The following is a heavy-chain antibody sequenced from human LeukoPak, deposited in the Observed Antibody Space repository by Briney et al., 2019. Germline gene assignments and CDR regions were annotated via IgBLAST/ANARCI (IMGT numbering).Heavy chain of an antibody. CDR1: GYTFITSD. CDR3: TRKLRLDEH. D-gene: IGHD1-7*01. Sequence: GASVKVSCKASGYTFITSDINWVRQASGQGLEWMGYIDPESGYTTYAQKFQGRVTMTRDTSTSTAYMELSSPTPDDTAIYYCTRKLRLDEHWGQGTLVAVSS. J-gene: IGHJ4*02. CDR2: IDPESGYT. V-gene: IGHV1-8*01.